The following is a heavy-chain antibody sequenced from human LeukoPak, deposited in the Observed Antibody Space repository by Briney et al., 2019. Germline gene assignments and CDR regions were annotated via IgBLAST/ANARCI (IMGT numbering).Heavy chain of an antibody. D-gene: IGHD2-15*01. CDR1: GASISTHY. CDR3: AREARVRFDIEYYFDY. Sequence: SETLSLTCTVSGASISTHYWSWIRQPPGKGLEWIGYIYYSGSTNYNPSLKSRVTISVDTSQNQFSLKLSSVTAADTAVYYCAREARVRFDIEYYFDYWGQGTLVTVSS. CDR2: IYYSGST. V-gene: IGHV4-59*11. J-gene: IGHJ4*02.